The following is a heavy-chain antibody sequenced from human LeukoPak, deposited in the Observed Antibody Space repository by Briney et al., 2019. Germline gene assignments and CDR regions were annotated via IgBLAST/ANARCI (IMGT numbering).Heavy chain of an antibody. J-gene: IGHJ4*02. V-gene: IGHV4-59*08. CDR1: GGSISSYY. Sequence: SETLSLTCTVSGGSISSYYRSWIRQPAGKGLEWIGYIHYTGSTNFNPSLKSRITISVDTSKNQFSLKLSSVTAADTAVYYCARHGEWELSRYCDYWGQGTLVTVSS. D-gene: IGHD1-26*01. CDR2: IHYTGST. CDR3: ARHGEWELSRYCDY.